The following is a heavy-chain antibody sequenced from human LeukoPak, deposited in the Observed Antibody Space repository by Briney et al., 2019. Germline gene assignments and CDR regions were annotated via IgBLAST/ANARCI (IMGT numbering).Heavy chain of an antibody. Sequence: GSLRLSCAASGFTFSDYYMSWIRQAPGKGLEWVSYISSSGSTIYYADSVKGRFTISRDNAENSLYLQMNSLRAEDTAVYYCARDGTVVTANYYYYGMDVWGQGTTVTVSS. CDR2: ISSSGSTI. D-gene: IGHD2-21*02. CDR3: ARDGTVVTANYYYYGMDV. J-gene: IGHJ6*02. V-gene: IGHV3-11*01. CDR1: GFTFSDYY.